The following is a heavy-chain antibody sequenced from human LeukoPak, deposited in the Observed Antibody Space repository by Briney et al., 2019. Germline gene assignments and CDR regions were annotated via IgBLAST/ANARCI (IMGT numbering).Heavy chain of an antibody. CDR2: FSSSCSTI. CDR1: GFTFSDFY. D-gene: IGHD2-2*01. J-gene: IGHJ6*02. V-gene: IGHV3-11*01. Sequence: RGSLRLSCTVSGFTFSDFYMSWIRRALGKGLEWVSYFSSSCSTILYADSVKGRFTITRDNSKNSLYLQMNSLRAEDTAVYYCARDKFMDCSSTSCYFYYYYYGMDVWGQGTTVTVSS. CDR3: ARDKFMDCSSTSCYFYYYYYGMDV.